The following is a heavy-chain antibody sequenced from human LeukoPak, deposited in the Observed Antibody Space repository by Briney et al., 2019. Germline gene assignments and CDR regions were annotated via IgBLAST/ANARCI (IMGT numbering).Heavy chain of an antibody. CDR3: ARRTGDHLDY. J-gene: IGHJ4*02. CDR1: GGSISSYY. V-gene: IGHV4-59*08. Sequence: SETLSLTCTVSGGSISSYYWSWIRQPPGKGLELIGDIYYSWNTNYNPSLKSRVTISVATSKNQFSLKLSSVTAADTAVYYCARRTGDHLDYWGQGTLVTVSS. CDR2: IYYSWNT. D-gene: IGHD7-27*01.